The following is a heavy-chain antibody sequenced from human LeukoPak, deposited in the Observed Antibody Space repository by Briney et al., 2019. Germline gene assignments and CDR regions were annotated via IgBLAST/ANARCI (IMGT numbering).Heavy chain of an antibody. CDR1: GFTLSSYA. CDR2: VDGGGGGT. CDR3: ARDGLVWTAIDAFDI. D-gene: IGHD3/OR15-3a*01. Sequence: AGGSLRLSCAASGFTLSSYAMTWVRQAPGRGLEWVSSVDGGGGGTYYADSVKGRFTISRDNSKNTLYLQMNSLRAEDTAVYYCARDGLVWTAIDAFDIWGQGTMVTVSS. J-gene: IGHJ3*02. V-gene: IGHV3-23*01.